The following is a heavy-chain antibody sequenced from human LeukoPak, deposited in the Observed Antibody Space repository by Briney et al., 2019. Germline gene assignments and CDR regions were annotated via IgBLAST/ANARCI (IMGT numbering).Heavy chain of an antibody. Sequence: GGSLRLSCAASGFTVSSNYMSWVRQAPGKGLEWVSVIYSGGSTYYADSVKGRFTISRDNSKNTLYLQMNSLRAEDTAVYYCARDPSVGYYDSSGYFGGWGQGTLVTVSS. CDR1: GFTVSSNY. J-gene: IGHJ4*02. CDR3: ARDPSVGYYDSSGYFGG. V-gene: IGHV3-53*01. CDR2: IYSGGST. D-gene: IGHD3-22*01.